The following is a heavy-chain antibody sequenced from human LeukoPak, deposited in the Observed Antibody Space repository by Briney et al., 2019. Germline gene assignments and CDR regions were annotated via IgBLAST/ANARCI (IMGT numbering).Heavy chain of an antibody. CDR3: ARVEATTGRNYHYYYMDV. CDR2: INTGSTYM. D-gene: IGHD1-1*01. Sequence: KSGGSLRLSCVASEFTFSSYWMYWVRQAPGKGLEWVSSINTGSTYMYYADSVKGRFTISRDNAKNSLHLQMYSLRAEDTAVYFCARVEATTGRNYHYYYMDVWGKGTTVTVSS. V-gene: IGHV3-21*01. CDR1: EFTFSSYW. J-gene: IGHJ6*03.